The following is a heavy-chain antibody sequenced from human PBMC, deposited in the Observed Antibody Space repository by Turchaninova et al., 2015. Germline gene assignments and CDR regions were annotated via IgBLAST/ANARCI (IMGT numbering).Heavy chain of an antibody. D-gene: IGHD3-22*01. CDR2: IYHSGST. V-gene: IGHV4-38-2*02. Sequence: QVQLQESGPGLVKPSETLSLTCAVSGYSISRGYYWGWIRQSPGQGLEWSGSIYHSGSTYYNPSPKSRVTISVDTSKSQFSLKLGAVTAADTAVYYCARERDDSSTPDNWGQGTLVTVSS. J-gene: IGHJ4*02. CDR3: ARERDDSSTPDN. CDR1: GYSISRGYY.